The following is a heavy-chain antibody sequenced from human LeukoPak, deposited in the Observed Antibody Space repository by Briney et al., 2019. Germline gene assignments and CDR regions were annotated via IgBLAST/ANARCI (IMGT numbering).Heavy chain of an antibody. D-gene: IGHD2-21*01. V-gene: IGHV3-23*01. CDR2: ISGPGGST. Sequence: PGGSLRLSCVGSRFTFSNYAMTWVRQAPGKGLEWVSAISGPGGSTYYADSVKGRFTISRDNSNNTLYLQMNSVTAEDTAVYYCAKFLESHIRSYFDFWGQGTLVTVSS. CDR3: AKFLESHIRSYFDF. CDR1: RFTFSNYA. J-gene: IGHJ4*02.